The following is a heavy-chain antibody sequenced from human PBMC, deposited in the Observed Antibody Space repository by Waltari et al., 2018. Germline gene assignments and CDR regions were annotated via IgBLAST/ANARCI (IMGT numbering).Heavy chain of an antibody. D-gene: IGHD3-3*01. Sequence: EVQLVESGGGVVRPGGSLRLSCAASGFTFDDYGMSWGRQVPGKGLAWVSGINWNGGSTGYAEYEKGRLTISRDNAKNYMYLQMNSLRAEDTALEYCARDIGFLEWLGGYWGQGTLVTVSS. CDR2: INWNGGST. CDR3: ARDIGFLEWLGGY. V-gene: IGHV3-20*04. J-gene: IGHJ4*02. CDR1: GFTFDDYG.